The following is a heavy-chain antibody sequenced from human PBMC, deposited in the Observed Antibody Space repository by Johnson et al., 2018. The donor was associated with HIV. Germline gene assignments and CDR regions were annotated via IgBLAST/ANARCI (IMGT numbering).Heavy chain of an antibody. Sequence: QVQLVESGGGVVQPGGSLRLSCAASGFTFSSYGMHWVRQAPGKGLEWVAFIRDDGSNKYYADSVKGRFTISRDNSKNTLYLQMNSLRAEDTAVYYCAKDPVGATWAFDIWGQGTMVTVSS. J-gene: IGHJ3*02. CDR2: IRDDGSNK. V-gene: IGHV3-30*02. D-gene: IGHD1-26*01. CDR1: GFTFSSYG. CDR3: AKDPVGATWAFDI.